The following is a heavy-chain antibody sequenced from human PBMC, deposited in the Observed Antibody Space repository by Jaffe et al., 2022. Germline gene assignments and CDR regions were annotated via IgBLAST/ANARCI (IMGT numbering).Heavy chain of an antibody. CDR3: ATRRRGVTYYYGSGSSTNWFDP. CDR1: GGSFSGYY. J-gene: IGHJ5*02. Sequence: QVQLQQWGAGLLKPSETLSLTCAVYGGSFSGYYWSWIRQPPGKGLEWIGEINHSGSTNYNPSLKSRVTISVDTSKNQFSLKLSSVTAADTAVYYCATRRRGVTYYYGSGSSTNWFDPWGQGTLVTVSS. D-gene: IGHD3-10*01. V-gene: IGHV4-34*01. CDR2: INHSGST.